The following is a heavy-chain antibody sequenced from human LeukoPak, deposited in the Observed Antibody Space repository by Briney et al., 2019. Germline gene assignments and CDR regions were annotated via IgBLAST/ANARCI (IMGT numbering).Heavy chain of an antibody. Sequence: SETLSLTCTVSGGSISSSNYSWGWIRQPPGKGLEWIGSIYYSGSTYYNPSLKSRVTISVDTAKNQFSLKLSSLTPADTAVYYCARDSSXYYGKGSYFDYWGQGTLVTVSS. V-gene: IGHV4-39*01. J-gene: IGHJ4*02. D-gene: IGHD3-22*01. CDR1: GGSISSSNYS. CDR3: ARDSSXYYGKGSYFDY. CDR2: IYYSGST.